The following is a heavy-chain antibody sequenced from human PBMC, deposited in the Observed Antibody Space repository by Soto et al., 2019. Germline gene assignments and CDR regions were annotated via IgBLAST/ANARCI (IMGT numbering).Heavy chain of an antibody. D-gene: IGHD5-18*01. CDR2: ISGSGGST. Sequence: EVQLLESGGGLVQPGGSLRLSCAASGFTFSSYAMSWVRQAPGKGLEWVSAISGSGGSTYYADSVKGRFTISRDNSKNTLYLQMNSLRAEDTAVYYCAKDTGYSYGRYRNLDYWGQGTLVTVSS. CDR1: GFTFSSYA. J-gene: IGHJ4*02. CDR3: AKDTGYSYGRYRNLDY. V-gene: IGHV3-23*01.